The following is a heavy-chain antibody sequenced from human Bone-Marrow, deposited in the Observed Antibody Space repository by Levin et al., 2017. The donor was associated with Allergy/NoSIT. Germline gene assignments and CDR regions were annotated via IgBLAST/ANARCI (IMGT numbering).Heavy chain of an antibody. CDR2: INPSGGTT. Sequence: ASVKVSCKASGYTFTAYYMHWVRQAPGQGLEWVGIINPSGGTTSYAQKFQGRVTMTRDTSTSTVYMELSGLRSEDTAVYYCARREGADNWFDPWGQGTLVTVSS. V-gene: IGHV1-46*01. CDR1: GYTFTAYY. J-gene: IGHJ5*02. CDR3: ARREGADNWFDP.